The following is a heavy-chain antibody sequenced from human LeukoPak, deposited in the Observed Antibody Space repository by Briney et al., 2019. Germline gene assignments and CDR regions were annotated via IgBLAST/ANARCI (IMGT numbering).Heavy chain of an antibody. CDR1: GYTFINYG. D-gene: IGHD6-25*01. CDR2: ISANYGDT. J-gene: IGHJ6*03. Sequence: ASVKVSCKASGYTFINYGLSWVRQAPGQGLEWMGWISANYGDTNYAQKLQGRVTMTTDTSTSTAYMELRSLRSDDTAVYYCARGAAHSNSRRNMDVWGKGTTVTISS. V-gene: IGHV1-18*01. CDR3: ARGAAHSNSRRNMDV.